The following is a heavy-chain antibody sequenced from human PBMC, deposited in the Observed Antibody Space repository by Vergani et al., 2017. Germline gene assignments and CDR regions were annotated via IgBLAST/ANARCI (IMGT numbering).Heavy chain of an antibody. CDR3: AREGYYSSRYNWFDP. Sequence: QVQLVESGGGVVQPGRSLRLSCAASGFTFSSYGMHWVRQAPGKGLEWVAVIWYDGSNKYYADSVKGRFTISRDNSKKTMYLQMNSLRAEDTAVYYCAREGYYSSRYNWFDPWGQGTLVTVSS. CDR1: GFTFSSYG. V-gene: IGHV3-33*01. CDR2: IWYDGSNK. J-gene: IGHJ5*02. D-gene: IGHD6-13*01.